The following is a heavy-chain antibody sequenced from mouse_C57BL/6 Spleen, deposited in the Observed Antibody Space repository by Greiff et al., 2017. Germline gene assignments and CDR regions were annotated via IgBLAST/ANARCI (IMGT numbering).Heavy chain of an antibody. CDR2: ISSGSSTI. D-gene: IGHD2-3*01. CDR1: GFTFSDYG. CDR3: ARNKWLLTYYAMDY. V-gene: IGHV5-17*01. J-gene: IGHJ4*01. Sequence: EVMLVESGGGLVKPGGSLKLSCAASGFTFSDYGMHWVRQAPEKGLEWVAYISSGSSTIYYADTVKGRFTISRYNAKNTLFLQMTSLRSEDTAMYYCARNKWLLTYYAMDYWGQGTSVTVSS.